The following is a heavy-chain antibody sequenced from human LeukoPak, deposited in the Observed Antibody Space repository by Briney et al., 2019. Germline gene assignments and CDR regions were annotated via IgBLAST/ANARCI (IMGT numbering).Heavy chain of an antibody. D-gene: IGHD6-13*01. J-gene: IGHJ3*02. V-gene: IGHV3-9*01. CDR1: GFTFDDYA. Sequence: GRSLRLSCAASGFTFDDYAMHWVRRAPGKGLEWVSGISWNSGSIGYADSVKGRFTISRDNAKNSLYLQMNSLRAEDTALYYCAKVSRVSEGVAFDIWGQGTMVTVSS. CDR2: ISWNSGSI. CDR3: AKVSRVSEGVAFDI.